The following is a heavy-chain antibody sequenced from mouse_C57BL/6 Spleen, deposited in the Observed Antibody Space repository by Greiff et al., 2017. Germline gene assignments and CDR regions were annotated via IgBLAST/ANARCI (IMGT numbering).Heavy chain of an antibody. CDR2: IHPNSGST. CDR1: GYTFTSYW. CDR3: ARGVTTPLHFDY. Sequence: QVQLKQPGAELVKPGASVQLSCKASGYTFTSYWMHWVKQRPGQGLEWIGMIHPNSGSTNYNEKFKSKATLTVDKSSSTAYMQLSSLTSEDSAVYYCARGVTTPLHFDYWGQGTTLTVSS. V-gene: IGHV1-64*01. J-gene: IGHJ2*01. D-gene: IGHD2-3*01.